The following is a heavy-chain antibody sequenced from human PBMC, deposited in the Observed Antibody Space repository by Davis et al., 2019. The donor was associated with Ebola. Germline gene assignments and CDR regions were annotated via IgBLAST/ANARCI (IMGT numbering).Heavy chain of an antibody. D-gene: IGHD3-3*01. Sequence: PSETLSLTCAVYGGSFSGYYWSWIRQPPGKGLEWIGEINHSGSTNYNPSLKSRVTISVDTSKNQFSLKLSSVTAADTAVYYCARGSEGRFDYWGQGTLVTVSS. CDR1: GGSFSGYY. CDR3: ARGSEGRFDY. J-gene: IGHJ4*02. CDR2: INHSGST. V-gene: IGHV4-34*01.